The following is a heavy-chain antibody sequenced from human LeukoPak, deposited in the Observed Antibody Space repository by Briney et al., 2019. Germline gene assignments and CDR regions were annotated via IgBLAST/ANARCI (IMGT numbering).Heavy chain of an antibody. CDR1: GGSFSGYY. Sequence: SETLSLTCAVYGGSFSGYYWSWIRQPPGKGLEWIGEINYGGSTNYNPSLKSRVTISVDTSKNQFSLKLSSVTAADTAVYYCARVAYYYDSSGALRTPYYYGMDVWGQGTTVTVSS. CDR2: INYGGST. CDR3: ARVAYYYDSSGALRTPYYYGMDV. D-gene: IGHD3-22*01. V-gene: IGHV4-34*01. J-gene: IGHJ6*02.